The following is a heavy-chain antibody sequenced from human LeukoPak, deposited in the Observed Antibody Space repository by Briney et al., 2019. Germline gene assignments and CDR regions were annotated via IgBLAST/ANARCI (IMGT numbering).Heavy chain of an antibody. CDR2: IYYSGST. Sequence: SETLSLTCTVSGGSISSYYWSWIRQPPGKGLEWIGYIYYSGSTNYNPSLKSRATISVDTSKNQFSLKLSSVTAADTAVYYCAADQMATIPVYWGQGTLVTVSS. D-gene: IGHD5-24*01. CDR3: AADQMATIPVY. V-gene: IGHV4-59*08. J-gene: IGHJ4*02. CDR1: GGSISSYY.